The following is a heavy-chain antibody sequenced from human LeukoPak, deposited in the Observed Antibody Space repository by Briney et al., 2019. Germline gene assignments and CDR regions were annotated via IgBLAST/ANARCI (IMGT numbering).Heavy chain of an antibody. CDR3: ARAPGGSGRYGASDI. D-gene: IGHD6-19*01. Sequence: GASVKVSCKASGYTFTSYGISWVRQAPGQGLEWMGWSSAYNGNTNYAQKLQGRVTMTTDTSTSTAYMELRSLRSDDTAVYYCARAPGGSGRYGASDIWGQGTMVTVSS. V-gene: IGHV1-18*01. CDR1: GYTFTSYG. CDR2: SSAYNGNT. J-gene: IGHJ3*02.